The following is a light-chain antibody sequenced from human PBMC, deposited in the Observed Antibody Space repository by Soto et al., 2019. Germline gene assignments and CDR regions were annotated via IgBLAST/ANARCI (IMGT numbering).Light chain of an antibody. V-gene: IGLV1-44*01. J-gene: IGLJ3*02. CDR3: ATWDDSLNGWV. CDR1: SSNIGINT. Sequence: QSVLTQPPSASGTPGQRVTISCSGSSSNIGINTVNWYQQLPGTAPKLLIYSNNHRPSGVTDRFSGSKSGTSASLAISGLQSEDEADYYCATWDDSLNGWVFGGGTKLTVL. CDR2: SNN.